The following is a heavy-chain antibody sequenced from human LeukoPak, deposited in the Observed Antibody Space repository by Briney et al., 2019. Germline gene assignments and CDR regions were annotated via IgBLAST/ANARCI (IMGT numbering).Heavy chain of an antibody. CDR2: IRYDGSNK. CDR1: GFTFSSYG. Sequence: PGGSLRLSCAASGFTFSSYGMHWVRQAPGKGLEWVAFIRYDGSNKYYADSVKGRFTISRDNSKNTLYLQMNSLRAEDTAVYYCAKPRGYSSGWYFDYWGQGTLVPVSS. J-gene: IGHJ4*02. V-gene: IGHV3-30*02. D-gene: IGHD6-19*01. CDR3: AKPRGYSSGWYFDY.